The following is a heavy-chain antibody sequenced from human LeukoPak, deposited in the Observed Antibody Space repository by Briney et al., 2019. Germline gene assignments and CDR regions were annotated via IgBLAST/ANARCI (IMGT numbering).Heavy chain of an antibody. CDR2: INHSGST. V-gene: IGHV4-34*01. CDR3: ARAALRITIFGVAGGNGMDV. D-gene: IGHD3-3*01. CDR1: GGSFSGYY. Sequence: PSETLSLTCAVYGGSFSGYYWSWIRQPPGKGLEWIGEINHSGSTNYNPSLKSRATISVDTSKNQFSLKLSSVTAADTAVYYCARAALRITIFGVAGGNGMDVWGQGTTVTVSS. J-gene: IGHJ6*02.